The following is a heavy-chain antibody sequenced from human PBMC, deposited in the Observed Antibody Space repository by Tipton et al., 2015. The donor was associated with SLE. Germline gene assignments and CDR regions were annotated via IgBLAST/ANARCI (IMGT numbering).Heavy chain of an antibody. D-gene: IGHD5-12*01. CDR2: IYPGDSDT. J-gene: IGHJ6*02. V-gene: IGHV5-51*01. CDR3: ASHQGYSGYLEWGSYMDV. Sequence: QLVQSGAEVKKPGESLKISCKGSGYSFTSYWIGWVRQMPGKGLEWMGIIYPGDSDTRYSPSFQGQVTISADKSISTAYLQWSSLKASYTAMYYCASHQGYSGYLEWGSYMDVWGQGTTVTVSS. CDR1: GYSFTSYW.